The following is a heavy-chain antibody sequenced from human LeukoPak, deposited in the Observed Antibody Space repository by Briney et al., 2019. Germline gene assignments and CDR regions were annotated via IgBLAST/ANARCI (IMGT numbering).Heavy chain of an antibody. Sequence: KPSETLSLTCTVSGDSISGSSYYWGWIRQPPGKGLEWIGSIYYSGSTYYNPSLKSRVTISVDTSKNQFSLKLSSVTAADTAVYYCARHDYDFWSGYLAFDIWGQGTMVTVSS. CDR1: GDSISGSSYY. D-gene: IGHD3-3*01. J-gene: IGHJ3*02. CDR2: IYYSGST. V-gene: IGHV4-39*01. CDR3: ARHDYDFWSGYLAFDI.